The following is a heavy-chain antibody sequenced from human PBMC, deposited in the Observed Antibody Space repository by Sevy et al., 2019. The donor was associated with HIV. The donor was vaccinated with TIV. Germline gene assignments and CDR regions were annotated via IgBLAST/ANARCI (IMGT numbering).Heavy chain of an antibody. V-gene: IGHV3-23*01. CDR2: FSFGCGKI. CDR1: GFTFSSYA. J-gene: IGHJ4*02. D-gene: IGHD3-10*02. Sequence: GESLKISCAASGFTFSSYAMSWVRQAPGKGLEWVSTFSFGCGKINYADSVKGRFTISRDNSKNTLYLHMHSLRAEDTAVYYCAREGCSKPHDYWGQGTLVTVSS. CDR3: AREGCSKPHDY.